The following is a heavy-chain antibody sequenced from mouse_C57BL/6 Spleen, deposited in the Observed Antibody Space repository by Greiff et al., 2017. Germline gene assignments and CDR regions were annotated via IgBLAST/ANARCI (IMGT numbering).Heavy chain of an antibody. J-gene: IGHJ2*01. CDR3: ARRDGYDEYYFDY. CDR1: GYAFSSYW. D-gene: IGHD2-2*01. V-gene: IGHV1-80*01. Sequence: QVQLKQSGAELVKSGASVKISCKASGYAFSSYWMNWVKQRPGKGLEWIGQIYPGDGDTNYNGKFKGEATLTADKSSSTAYMQLSSLTSEDSAVYFCARRDGYDEYYFDYWGQGTTLTVSS. CDR2: IYPGDGDT.